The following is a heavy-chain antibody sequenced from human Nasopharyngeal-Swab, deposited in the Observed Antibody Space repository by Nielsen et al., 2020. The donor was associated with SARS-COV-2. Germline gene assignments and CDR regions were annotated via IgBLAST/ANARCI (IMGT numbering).Heavy chain of an antibody. D-gene: IGHD6-13*01. CDR2: IWYDGSNK. CDR1: GFTFSSYG. Sequence: GESLKISCAASGFTFSSYGMHWVRQAPGKGLEWVAVIWYDGSNKYYADSVKGRFTISRDNSKNTLYLQMNSLRAEDTAVYYCANEYNSGWYIFNYWGQGTLVTVSS. J-gene: IGHJ4*02. CDR3: ANEYNSGWYIFNY. V-gene: IGHV3-33*06.